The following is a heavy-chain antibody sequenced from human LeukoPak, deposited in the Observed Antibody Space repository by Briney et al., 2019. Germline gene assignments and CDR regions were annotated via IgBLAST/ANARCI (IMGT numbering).Heavy chain of an antibody. Sequence: GESLKISCKPSGYSFTTHWIGWVRQMPGKGLEWMGIIYPDDSDTKYSPSFQGQVTISADKSISTAFLQWSSLKASDTAMYYCASATGSYSYFDYWGQGTLVTVSS. D-gene: IGHD1-26*01. CDR1: GYSFTTHW. V-gene: IGHV5-51*01. J-gene: IGHJ4*02. CDR2: IYPDDSDT. CDR3: ASATGSYSYFDY.